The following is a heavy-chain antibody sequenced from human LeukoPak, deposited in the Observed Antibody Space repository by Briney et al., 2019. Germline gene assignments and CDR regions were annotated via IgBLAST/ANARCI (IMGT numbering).Heavy chain of an antibody. J-gene: IGHJ6*03. CDR3: ARVPGSSSSFYYYYMDV. D-gene: IGHD6-6*01. CDR2: INPSGGST. CDR1: GYTFTSYY. V-gene: IGHV1-46*01. Sequence: ASVKVSCKASGYTFTSYYMHWVRQAPGQGPEWMGIINPSGGSTSYAQKFQGRVTMTRDTSTSTVYMELSSLRSEDTAVYYCARVPGSSSSFYYYYMDVWGKGTTVTVSS.